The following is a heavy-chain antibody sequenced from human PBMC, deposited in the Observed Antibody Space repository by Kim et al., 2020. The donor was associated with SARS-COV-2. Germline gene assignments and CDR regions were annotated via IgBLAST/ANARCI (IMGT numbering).Heavy chain of an antibody. V-gene: IGHV1-3*01. CDR3: ARDGRSVDYYFDY. J-gene: IGHJ4*02. CDR1: GYTFTSHC. Sequence: ASVKVSCKASGYTFTSHCLHWVRQAPGQSLEWMGWIDVANTNTHYSENFQGRVTISRDTSATTVYIELSSLRSEDTAVYYCARDGRSVDYYFDYWGQGILVTVSS. CDR2: IDVANTNT.